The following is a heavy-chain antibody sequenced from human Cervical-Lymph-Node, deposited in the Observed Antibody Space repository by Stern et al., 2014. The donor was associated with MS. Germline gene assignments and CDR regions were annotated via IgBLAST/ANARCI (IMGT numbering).Heavy chain of an antibody. CDR1: GFTFSSYW. D-gene: IGHD3-22*01. CDR3: ARDVYDSSGLYSENLKY. CDR2: INGGGTST. Sequence: EVQLVESGGGLVQPGGSLRLSCAASGFTFSSYWMHWVRQAPGKGLVWVSRINGGGTSTTYADFVKGRFTISRDNAKNTVYLQMNSLRAEDTAVYYCARDVYDSSGLYSENLKYWGQGTLVTVSS. J-gene: IGHJ1*01. V-gene: IGHV3-74*01.